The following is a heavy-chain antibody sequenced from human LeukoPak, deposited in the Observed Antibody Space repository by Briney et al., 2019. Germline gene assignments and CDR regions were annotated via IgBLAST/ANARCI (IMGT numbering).Heavy chain of an antibody. V-gene: IGHV5-51*01. CDR3: ARRGLAGTSKWYWGFDY. Sequence: GESLKISCKASGYSFTNYWIGWVRQMPGKGLEWMGILYPGDSDTRYSPSFQGQVTISADKSINTAYLQWSSLKASDTAMYYCARRGLAGTSKWYWGFDYWGQGSLVTVSS. CDR2: LYPGDSDT. CDR1: GYSFTNYW. D-gene: IGHD2-8*01. J-gene: IGHJ4*02.